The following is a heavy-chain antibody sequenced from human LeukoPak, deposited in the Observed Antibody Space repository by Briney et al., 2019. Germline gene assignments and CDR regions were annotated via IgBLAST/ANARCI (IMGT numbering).Heavy chain of an antibody. Sequence: GGSLRLSCAASGFTVSSNYMSWVRQAPGKGLECVSAIDRGVGSTYYADSVKGRFTVSRDNSKNTLYLQMNSLRAEDTAVYYCAKDGLSSSGWLYYFDYWGQGTLVTVSS. J-gene: IGHJ4*02. D-gene: IGHD6-19*01. CDR1: GFTVSSNY. V-gene: IGHV3-53*05. CDR2: IDRGVGST. CDR3: AKDGLSSSGWLYYFDY.